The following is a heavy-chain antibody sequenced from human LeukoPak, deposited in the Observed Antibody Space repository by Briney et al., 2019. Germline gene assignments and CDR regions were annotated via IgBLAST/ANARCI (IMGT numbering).Heavy chain of an antibody. J-gene: IGHJ4*02. Sequence: SETLSLTCTVSGGSISSSSYYWGWIRQPPGKGLEWIGSIYYSGSTYYNPSLKSRVTISVDRSKNQFSLKLSSVTAADTAVYYCARDARISRWGVVPAVDYWGQGALVTVSS. CDR1: GGSISSSSYY. CDR3: ARDARISRWGVVPAVDY. CDR2: IYYSGST. V-gene: IGHV4-39*07. D-gene: IGHD2-2*01.